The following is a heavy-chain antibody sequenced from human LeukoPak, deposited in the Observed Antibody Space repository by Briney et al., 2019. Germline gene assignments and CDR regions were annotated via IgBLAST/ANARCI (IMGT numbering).Heavy chain of an antibody. Sequence: SETLSLTCTVSGYSISSGYYWGWIRQPPGKGLEWIGSIYHSGSTYYNPSLKSRVTISVDTSKNQFSLKLSSVTAADTAVYYCARDVVPAALNWYFDLWGRGTLVTVSS. D-gene: IGHD2-2*01. V-gene: IGHV4-38-2*02. J-gene: IGHJ2*01. CDR1: GYSISSGYY. CDR2: IYHSGST. CDR3: ARDVVPAALNWYFDL.